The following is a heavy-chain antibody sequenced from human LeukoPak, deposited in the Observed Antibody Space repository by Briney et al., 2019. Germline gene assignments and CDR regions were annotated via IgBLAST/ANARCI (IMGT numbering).Heavy chain of an antibody. CDR1: GFTFSDYY. D-gene: IGHD4-17*01. CDR3: ARAVDYGDYGYFDY. CDR2: ISSSGSTI. Sequence: GGSLRLSCAASGFTFSDYYMSWIRQAPGKGLEWVSYISSSGSTIYYADSVKGRFTISRDNAKNSPYLQMNSLRAEDTAVYYCARAVDYGDYGYFDYWGQGTLVTVSS. V-gene: IGHV3-11*01. J-gene: IGHJ4*02.